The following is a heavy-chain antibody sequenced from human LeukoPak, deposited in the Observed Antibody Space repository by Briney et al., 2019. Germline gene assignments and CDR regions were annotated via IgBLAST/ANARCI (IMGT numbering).Heavy chain of an antibody. Sequence: ASVKVSCKASGYTFTGCYMHWVRQAPGQGLEWMGWINPNSGGTNYAQKFQGRVTMTRDTSITTAYMELSRLRPDDTAVYYCARDSSGFYYVHWGQGTLVTVSS. CDR2: INPNSGGT. J-gene: IGHJ4*02. D-gene: IGHD3-22*01. V-gene: IGHV1-2*02. CDR3: ARDSSGFYYVH. CDR1: GYTFTGCY.